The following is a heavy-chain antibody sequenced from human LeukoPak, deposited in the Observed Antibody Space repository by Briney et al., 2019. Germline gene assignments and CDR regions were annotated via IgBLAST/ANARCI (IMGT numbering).Heavy chain of an antibody. CDR3: AKDVAPDSGWDLDY. CDR1: GFTFSTYS. Sequence: GGSLRLSRAASGFTFSTYSMTWVRQGPGKGLEWVSSIYISGAKTFYADSVKGRFTIARDNSKNTLYLQMNSLRVEDTAVYYCAKDVAPDSGWDLDYWGQGTLVTVSS. V-gene: IGHV3-23*01. J-gene: IGHJ4*02. CDR2: IYISGAKT. D-gene: IGHD6-19*01.